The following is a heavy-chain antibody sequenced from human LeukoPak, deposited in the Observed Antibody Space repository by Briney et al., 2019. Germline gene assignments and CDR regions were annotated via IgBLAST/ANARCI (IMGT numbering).Heavy chain of an antibody. CDR1: GGTFSSYA. CDR3: ARAKRRPWFGEFEYYFDY. J-gene: IGHJ4*02. V-gene: IGHV1-69*06. D-gene: IGHD3-10*01. Sequence: ASVKVSCKASGGTFSSYAISWVRQAPGQGLEWMGGIIPIFGTANYAQKFQGRVTITADKSTSTAYMELSSLRSEDTAVYYCARAKRRPWFGEFEYYFDYWGQGTLVTVSS. CDR2: IIPIFGTA.